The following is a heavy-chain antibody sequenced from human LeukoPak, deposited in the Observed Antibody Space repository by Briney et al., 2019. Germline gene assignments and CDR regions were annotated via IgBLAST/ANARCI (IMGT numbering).Heavy chain of an antibody. CDR2: IYTSGGT. CDR3: ARGAYGSGSAYNWFDP. J-gene: IGHJ5*02. D-gene: IGHD3-10*01. CDR1: GGSFSGYY. Sequence: SETLSLTCAVYGGSFSGYYWSWIRQPAGKGLEWIGRIYTSGGTNYSPSLKSRVTISVDTSKNQFSLRLSSVTAADTAVYYCARGAYGSGSAYNWFDPWGQGTLVTVSS. V-gene: IGHV4-59*10.